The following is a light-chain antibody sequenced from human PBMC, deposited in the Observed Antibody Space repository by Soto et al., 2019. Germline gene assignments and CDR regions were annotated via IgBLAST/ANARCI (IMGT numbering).Light chain of an antibody. CDR3: QQTYSTPRT. CDR1: QSISTY. J-gene: IGKJ1*01. CDR2: AAS. Sequence: DIQVTQSPSSLSASVGDRVTITCRASQSISTYLNWYQQKRGKAPNLLIYAASSLQSGVPSRFSGSGSGTDFTLTISSLQPEDFATYYCQQTYSTPRTFGQGTKVDIK. V-gene: IGKV1-39*01.